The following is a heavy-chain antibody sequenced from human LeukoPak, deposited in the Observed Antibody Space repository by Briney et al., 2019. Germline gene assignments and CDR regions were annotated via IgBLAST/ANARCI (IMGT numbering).Heavy chain of an antibody. D-gene: IGHD1-26*01. CDR2: IHYDGSNK. CDR3: AKDYGGGATGYYYYMDV. CDR1: GFTFSSYG. J-gene: IGHJ6*03. V-gene: IGHV3-30*02. Sequence: GGSLRLSCAASGFTFSSYGMHWVRQAPGKGLEWVTFIHYDGSNKYYADSVKGRFTISRDNSKNTLYLQMNSLRAEDTAVYYCAKDYGGGATGYYYYMDVWGKGTTVTISS.